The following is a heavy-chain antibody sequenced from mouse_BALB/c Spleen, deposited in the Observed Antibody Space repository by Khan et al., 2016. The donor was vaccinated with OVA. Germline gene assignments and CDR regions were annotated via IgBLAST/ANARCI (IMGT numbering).Heavy chain of an antibody. V-gene: IGHV1S137*01. J-gene: IGHJ2*01. D-gene: IGHD2-3*01. CDR1: GYTFTDYA. CDR2: ISTYSGNT. Sequence: VQLQESGPELVRPGVSVKISCKGSGYTFTDYAMYWVKQSHAKSLEWIGLISTYSGNTNYNQKFKGKATMTVDKYSSTAYMELARLTSEDSAIYYCARPAYDGYYDYWGQGTTLTVSS. CDR3: ARPAYDGYYDY.